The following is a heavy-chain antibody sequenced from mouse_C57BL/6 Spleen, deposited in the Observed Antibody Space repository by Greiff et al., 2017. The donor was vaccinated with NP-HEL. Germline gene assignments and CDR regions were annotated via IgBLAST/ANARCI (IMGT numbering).Heavy chain of an antibody. CDR1: GFNITDYY. Sequence: VQLQQSGAELVRPGASVKLSCTASGFNITDYYMHWVKQRPEQGLEWIGRIDPEDGDTEYAPKFQGKATMTADTSSNTAYLQLSSLTSEDTAVSFSTPGMVTYAMDYWGQGTSVTVSS. D-gene: IGHD2-3*01. V-gene: IGHV14-1*01. CDR3: TPGMVTYAMDY. CDR2: IDPEDGDT. J-gene: IGHJ4*01.